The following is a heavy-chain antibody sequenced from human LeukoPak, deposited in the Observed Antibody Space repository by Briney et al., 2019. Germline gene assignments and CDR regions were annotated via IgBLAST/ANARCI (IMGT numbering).Heavy chain of an antibody. V-gene: IGHV3-7*01. D-gene: IGHD3-3*01. CDR2: IKQDGSEE. CDR3: ARSARDYDFWQHLYYYYMDV. J-gene: IGHJ6*03. CDR1: GFTFSSYG. Sequence: GGSLRLSCAASGFTFSSYGMNWVRQAPGKGLEWVANIKQDGSEEYYVDSVKGRFTISRDNAKNPLYLQMNSLRAEDTAMYYCARSARDYDFWQHLYYYYMDVWGKGTTVTVSS.